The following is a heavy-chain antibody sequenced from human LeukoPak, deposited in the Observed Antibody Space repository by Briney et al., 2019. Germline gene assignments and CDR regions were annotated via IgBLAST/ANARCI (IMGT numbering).Heavy chain of an antibody. J-gene: IGHJ5*02. D-gene: IGHD4/OR15-4a*01. CDR1: GRSISSDY. V-gene: IGHV4-4*07. CDR2: IFTSGST. CDR3: SRGGANDL. Sequence: SETLSLTCTVSGRSISSDYWSWIRQPAGKGLEWIGRIFTSGSTSYNPSLKSRVTMSLDTSKNQFSLKLSSVTAADTAVYFCSRGGANDLWGQGTLVTVSS.